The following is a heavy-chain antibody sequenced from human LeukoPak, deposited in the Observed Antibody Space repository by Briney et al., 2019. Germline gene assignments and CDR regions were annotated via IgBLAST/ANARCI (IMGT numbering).Heavy chain of an antibody. V-gene: IGHV4-31*03. Sequence: SETLSLTCTVSGDSINSGGYYWSWIRQHPGKGLEWIGYTYYTGSSYHNPSLKSRVSISVDTSENQFSLMLRSVTAADTAVYYCARGFNEYVAFDYWGQGTLVTVSS. CDR3: ARGFNEYVAFDY. CDR1: GDSINSGGYY. CDR2: TYYTGSS. J-gene: IGHJ4*02. D-gene: IGHD3-16*01.